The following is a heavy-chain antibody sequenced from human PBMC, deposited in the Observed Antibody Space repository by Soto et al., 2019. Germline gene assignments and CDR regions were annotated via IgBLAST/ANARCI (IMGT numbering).Heavy chain of an antibody. J-gene: IGHJ6*02. V-gene: IGHV1-2*04. CDR1: GYIFTDYY. CDR2: INPNTGDT. CDR3: AREDRGYSAYVTYYYGMDV. Sequence: QVQLVQSGAELKKPAASVRVSCKASGYIFTDYYLHWVRQAPGQGLEWMGWINPNTGDTNYAQKFQGWVTLARDTSISTAYMELSSLKSDDTAVYYCAREDRGYSAYVTYYYGMDVWGQGTTVTVSS. D-gene: IGHD5-12*01.